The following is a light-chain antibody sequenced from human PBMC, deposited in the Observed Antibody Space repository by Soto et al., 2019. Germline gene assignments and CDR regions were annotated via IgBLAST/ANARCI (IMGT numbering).Light chain of an antibody. CDR1: QSVSTY. CDR3: QQRSDWPS. CDR2: DAS. Sequence: DIVVTQSPLSLPVTPGEPASISCRASQSVSTYLAWYQQKPGQAPRLLIYDASYRATGIPARFSGSGSGTDFTLTISSLEPEDFAVYYCQQRSDWPSFGQGTRLEIK. V-gene: IGKV3-11*01. J-gene: IGKJ5*01.